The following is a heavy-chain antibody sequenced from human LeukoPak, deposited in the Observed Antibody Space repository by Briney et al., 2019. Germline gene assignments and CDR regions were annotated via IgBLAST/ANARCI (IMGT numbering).Heavy chain of an antibody. CDR3: ARDPPGHVAFDI. V-gene: IGHV4-59*01. CDR2: VYYIGRT. Sequence: PSESLSLTCIVAGGSISTYYWNWIRQPPGNGLEWNGYVYYIGRTTYNPSLKSRVTIPVDTSKTQFSLKLRSGTATATAVYYGARDPPGHVAFDIWGQGTMVTVSS. CDR1: GGSISTYY. J-gene: IGHJ3*02.